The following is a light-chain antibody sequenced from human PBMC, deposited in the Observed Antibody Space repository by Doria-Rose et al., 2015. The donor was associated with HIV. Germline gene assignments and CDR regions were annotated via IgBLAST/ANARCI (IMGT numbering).Light chain of an antibody. Sequence: QSPGTLSLSPGERATLSCRASQSFSSTYLAWYQQKPGQAPSLLIYDGSTSATGIPDRFSASGSGTDFTLTINRLEPEDFALYYCHQYGTSRTFGQGTKVEI. CDR1: QSFSSTY. CDR2: DGS. V-gene: IGKV3-20*01. J-gene: IGKJ1*01. CDR3: HQYGTSRT.